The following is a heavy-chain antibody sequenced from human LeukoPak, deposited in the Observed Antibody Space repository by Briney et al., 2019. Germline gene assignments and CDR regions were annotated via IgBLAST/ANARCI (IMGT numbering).Heavy chain of an antibody. J-gene: IGHJ4*02. D-gene: IGHD4-17*01. CDR2: ISSSGSTI. V-gene: IGHV3-11*01. Sequence: GGSLRLSCAASGFTFSDYYMSWIRQAPGKGLEWVLYISSSGSTIYYADSVKGRFTISRDNAKNPLYLQMNSLRAEDTAVYYCARGADYDQFDYWGQGTLVTVSS. CDR3: ARGADYDQFDY. CDR1: GFTFSDYY.